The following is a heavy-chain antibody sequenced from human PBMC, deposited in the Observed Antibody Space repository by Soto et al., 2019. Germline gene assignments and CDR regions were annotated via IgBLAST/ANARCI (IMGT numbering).Heavy chain of an antibody. V-gene: IGHV4-30-2*01. Sequence: SETLSLTCAVSGGSISSGGYSWSWIRQPPGKGLEWIGYIYHSGITYYNPSLKSRVTISVDRSKNQFSLKLSSVTAADTAVYYCARAATVTTGYWYFDLWGRGTLVTVSS. CDR3: ARAATVTTGYWYFDL. CDR1: GGSISSGGYS. J-gene: IGHJ2*01. CDR2: IYHSGIT. D-gene: IGHD4-17*01.